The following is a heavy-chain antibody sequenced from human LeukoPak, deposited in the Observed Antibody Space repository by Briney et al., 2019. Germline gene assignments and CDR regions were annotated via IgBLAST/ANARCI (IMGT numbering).Heavy chain of an antibody. Sequence: PSETLSLTCAVYGGSFSGYYWSWIRQPPGKGLEWIGEINHSGSTNYNPSLKSRVTISVDTSKNQFSLKLSSVTAADTAVYYCARLGSGNSGYWGQGTLVTVSS. J-gene: IGHJ4*02. CDR3: ARLGSGNSGY. CDR2: INHSGST. D-gene: IGHD4-23*01. CDR1: GGSFSGYY. V-gene: IGHV4-34*01.